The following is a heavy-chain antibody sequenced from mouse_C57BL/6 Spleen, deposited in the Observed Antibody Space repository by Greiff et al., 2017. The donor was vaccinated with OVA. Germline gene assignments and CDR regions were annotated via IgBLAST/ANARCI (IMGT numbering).Heavy chain of an antibody. CDR1: GYTFTSYW. CDR2: IHPSDSDT. J-gene: IGHJ3*01. D-gene: IGHD2-13*01. Sequence: QVQLQQPGAELVKPGASVKVSCKASGYTFTSYWMHWVKQRPGQGLEWIGRIHPSDSDTNYNQKFKGKATLTVDKSSSTAYMQLSSMTAEDAAVYYCANLLRCSWFADWGQGTPVTVSA. CDR3: ANLLRCSWFAD. V-gene: IGHV1-74*01.